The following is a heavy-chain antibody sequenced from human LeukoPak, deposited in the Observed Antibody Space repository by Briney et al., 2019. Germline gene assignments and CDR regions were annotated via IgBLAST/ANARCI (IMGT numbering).Heavy chain of an antibody. CDR2: IKSKTDGGTT. Sequence: GGSLRLSCAASGFSFTNAWMSWVGQAPGKGLEWVGRIKSKTDGGTTDYAAPVKGRFTISRDDPKTTLYLQMNSLRAEDTAAYYCAKGTYDSRGHFDYWGQGTLVSVSS. CDR3: AKGTYDSRGHFDY. J-gene: IGHJ4*02. CDR1: GFSFTNAW. D-gene: IGHD3-22*01. V-gene: IGHV3-15*01.